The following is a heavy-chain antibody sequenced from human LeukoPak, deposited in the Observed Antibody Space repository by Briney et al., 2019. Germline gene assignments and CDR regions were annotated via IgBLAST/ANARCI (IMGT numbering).Heavy chain of an antibody. V-gene: IGHV3-21*01. CDR2: ISSSSSYI. Sequence: PGGSLRLSCAASGFTFSSYSMNWVRQAPGKGLEWVSSISSSSSYIYYADSVRGRFTISRDNAKNSLYLQMNSLRAEDTAVYYCARCGDGYNSPIDYWGQGTLVTVSS. CDR3: ARCGDGYNSPIDY. J-gene: IGHJ4*02. D-gene: IGHD5-24*01. CDR1: GFTFSSYS.